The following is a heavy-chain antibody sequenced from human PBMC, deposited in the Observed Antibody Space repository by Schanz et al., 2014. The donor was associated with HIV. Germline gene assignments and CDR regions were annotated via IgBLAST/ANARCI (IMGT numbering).Heavy chain of an antibody. CDR3: GRGTRYERDYVGPRSDGMDV. J-gene: IGHJ6*02. CDR1: GGSFRGFY. D-gene: IGHD4-17*01. V-gene: IGHV4-34*01. CDR2: INHSGNT. Sequence: QVQLHQWGAGLLKPSETLSLTCAVYGGSFRGFYWNWIRQAPGKGLEWIGEINHSGNTYKKPSLKSRVTISVDTSKNQFSLNLTSVTAADTAVYFCGRGTRYERDYVGPRSDGMDVWGQGTTVIVSS.